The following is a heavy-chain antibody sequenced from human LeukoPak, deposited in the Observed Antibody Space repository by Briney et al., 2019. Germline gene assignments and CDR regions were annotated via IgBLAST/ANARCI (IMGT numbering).Heavy chain of an antibody. CDR1: GFTFSSYA. V-gene: IGHV3-30*04. CDR3: ARDSGYCSSTSCYAYYYYGMDV. J-gene: IGHJ6*04. D-gene: IGHD2-2*01. CDR2: ISYDGSNK. Sequence: PGRSLRLSCAASGFTFSSYAMHWVRQAPGKGLGWVAVISYDGSNKYYADSVKGRFTISRDNSKNTLYLQMNSLRAEDTAVYYCARDSGYCSSTSCYAYYYYGMDVWGRGTTVTVSS.